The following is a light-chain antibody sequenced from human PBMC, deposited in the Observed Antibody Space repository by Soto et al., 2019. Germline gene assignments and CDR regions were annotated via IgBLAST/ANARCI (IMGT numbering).Light chain of an antibody. J-gene: IGKJ4*01. Sequence: AIRMTQSPSSLSASTGDRVTITCRASQGISSYLAWYQQKPGKAPKLLIYAASTLQSGVPPRFSGSGSGTDFTLTISCLKSEDFATYYCQQYYSYALTFGGGTQVEI. CDR1: QGISSY. CDR2: AAS. V-gene: IGKV1-8*01. CDR3: QQYYSYALT.